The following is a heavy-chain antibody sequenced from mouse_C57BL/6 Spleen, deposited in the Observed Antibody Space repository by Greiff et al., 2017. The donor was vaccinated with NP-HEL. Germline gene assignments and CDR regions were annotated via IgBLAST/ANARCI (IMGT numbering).Heavy chain of an antibody. V-gene: IGHV8-8*01. J-gene: IGHJ4*01. CDR2: IWWDDDK. Sequence: QVTLKESGPGILQPSQTLSLTCSFSGFSLSTFGMGVGWIRQPSGKGLEWLAHIWWDDDKYYNPALKSRLTISKDTSKNQVFLKIANVDTADTATYYCARPHYYGSSYYAMDYWGQGTSVTVSS. CDR1: GFSLSTFGMG. D-gene: IGHD1-1*01. CDR3: ARPHYYGSSYYAMDY.